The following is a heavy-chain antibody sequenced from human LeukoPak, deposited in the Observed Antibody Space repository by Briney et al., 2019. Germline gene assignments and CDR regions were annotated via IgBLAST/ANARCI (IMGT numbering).Heavy chain of an antibody. D-gene: IGHD2-15*01. V-gene: IGHV3-49*04. Sequence: PGGSLRLSCTASGFTFGDYAMSWVRQAPGKGLEWVGFIRSKAYGGTTEYAASVKGRFTISRDDSKSIAYLQMNSLKTEDTAVYYCTRESPIVVVVAATPSFTYYYGMDVWGQGTTVTVSS. CDR3: TRESPIVVVVAATPSFTYYYGMDV. CDR2: IRSKAYGGTT. CDR1: GFTFGDYA. J-gene: IGHJ6*02.